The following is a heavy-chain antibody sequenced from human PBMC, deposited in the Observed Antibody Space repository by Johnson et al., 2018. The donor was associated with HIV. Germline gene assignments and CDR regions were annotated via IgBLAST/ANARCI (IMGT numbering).Heavy chain of an antibody. V-gene: IGHV3-20*04. CDR3: ARDPSTAAADSKDAFDI. CDR1: GFTFDDYG. D-gene: IGHD6-13*01. CDR2: INWNGGST. Sequence: EVQLVESGGGVVRPGGSLRLSCAASGFTFDDYGMSWVRQAPGKGLEWVSGINWNGGSTGYADPVKGRFTISRDNAKNSLYLQMNSLRAEDTALYYCARDPSTAAADSKDAFDIWGQGTMVTVSS. J-gene: IGHJ3*02.